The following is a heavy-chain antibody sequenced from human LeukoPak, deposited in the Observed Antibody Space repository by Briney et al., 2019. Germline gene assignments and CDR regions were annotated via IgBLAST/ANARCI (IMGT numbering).Heavy chain of an antibody. J-gene: IGHJ5*02. CDR3: ARVRRRGSSGWFDP. V-gene: IGHV4-59*12. CDR1: GASISRYY. D-gene: IGHD6-6*01. CDR2: IYDSGTT. Sequence: SETLSLTCTVSGASISRYYWSWIRQPPGKGLEWVGYIYDSGTTNYNPSLKSRVTISVDTSKNHFSLRLSSVTAADTAVYYCARVRRRGSSGWFDPWGQGTLVTVSS.